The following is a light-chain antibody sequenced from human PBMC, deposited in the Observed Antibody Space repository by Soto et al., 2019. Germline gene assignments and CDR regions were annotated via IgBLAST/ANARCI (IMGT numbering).Light chain of an antibody. J-gene: IGLJ2*01. CDR2: EVS. V-gene: IGLV2-14*01. CDR1: SSDVGGYNY. Sequence: QSVLTQPASVSGSPGQSITISCTGTSSDVGGYNYVSWYQQHPGKAPKLMIYEVSNRPSGVSNRFSGSKSGNTASLTISGLQAEDEADYYCSSYTSSSTLLAVFGGGPKLTVL. CDR3: SSYTSSSTLLAV.